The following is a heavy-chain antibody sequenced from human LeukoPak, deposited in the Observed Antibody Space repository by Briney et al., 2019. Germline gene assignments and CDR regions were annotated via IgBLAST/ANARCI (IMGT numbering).Heavy chain of an antibody. Sequence: ASVKVSCKASGYTFINFYMHWVRQAPGQGLEWMGRIHPSGGSTSYAQKLHGRVTMTSDTSINTLYMELNSLASEDTAVYYCAKTYSSSGSSDIWGQGTMVTVSS. V-gene: IGHV1-46*04. D-gene: IGHD2-2*01. CDR3: AKTYSSSGSSDI. CDR2: IHPSGGST. CDR1: GYTFINFY. J-gene: IGHJ3*02.